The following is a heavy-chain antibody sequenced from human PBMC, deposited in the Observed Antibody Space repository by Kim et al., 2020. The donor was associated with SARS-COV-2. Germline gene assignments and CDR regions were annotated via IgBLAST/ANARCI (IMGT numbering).Heavy chain of an antibody. CDR3: ARGASKVATIRAYYFDY. D-gene: IGHD5-12*01. Sequence: SQTLSLTCAVYGGSFSGFYWSWIRQPPGKGLEWIGEINHSGSTNYNPSLKSRVTISVDTSKNQFSLKLSSVTAADTAVYYCARGASKVATIRAYYFDYWGQGTLVTVSS. CDR2: INHSGST. J-gene: IGHJ4*02. CDR1: GGSFSGFY. V-gene: IGHV4-34*01.